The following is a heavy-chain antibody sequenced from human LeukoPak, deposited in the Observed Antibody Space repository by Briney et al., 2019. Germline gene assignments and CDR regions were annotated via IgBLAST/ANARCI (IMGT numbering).Heavy chain of an antibody. Sequence: ASVQVSCKPSGYTFTSYGISWVRQAPGQGLEWMGWISAYNGNTNYAQKLQGRVTMTTDTSTSTAYIELRSLRSDDTAVYYCARHGSGSYAHGMDVWGQGTTVTVS. CDR2: ISAYNGNT. J-gene: IGHJ6*02. D-gene: IGHD3-10*01. CDR3: ARHGSGSYAHGMDV. CDR1: GYTFTSYG. V-gene: IGHV1-18*01.